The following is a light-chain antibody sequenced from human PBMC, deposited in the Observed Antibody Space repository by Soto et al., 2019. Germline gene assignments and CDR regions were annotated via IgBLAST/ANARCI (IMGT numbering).Light chain of an antibody. CDR1: SSDIGAYNF. Sequence: QSALTQPASVFGSPGQSITISCTGTSSDIGAYNFVSWYQQHPGKAPKLMLYDVNIRPSGVSNRFSGSKSGNTASLTISGLQAEDEADYYCTSWTTSTTMMFGGGTKLTVL. CDR3: TSWTTSTTMM. CDR2: DVN. J-gene: IGLJ3*02. V-gene: IGLV2-14*03.